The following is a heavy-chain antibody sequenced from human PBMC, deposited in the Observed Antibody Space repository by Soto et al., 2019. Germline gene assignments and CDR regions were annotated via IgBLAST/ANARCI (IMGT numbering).Heavy chain of an antibody. Sequence: SVKVSCKASGGTFSSYTISWVRQAPGQRLEWMGWIIPIHGNTNYSQKFQGRVTITRDTSASTAYMELSSLRSEDTAVYYCARASGRGVIMPRAGYWGQGTPVTVSS. V-gene: IGHV1-69*08. J-gene: IGHJ4*02. CDR2: IIPIHGNT. CDR1: GGTFSSYT. D-gene: IGHD3-10*01. CDR3: ARASGRGVIMPRAGY.